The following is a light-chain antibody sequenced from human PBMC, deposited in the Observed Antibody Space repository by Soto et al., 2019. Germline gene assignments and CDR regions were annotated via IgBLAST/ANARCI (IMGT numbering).Light chain of an antibody. CDR3: SSYTSSITLV. J-gene: IGLJ1*01. CDR1: SSEVGSYDY. CDR2: DVS. V-gene: IGLV2-14*01. Sequence: SLLTQPASLSGSPGQSVTISCPGTSSEVGSYDYVSWYQQHPGKAPQLMIYDVSDRPSGVSNRFSGSKSGNTASLTISGLQAEDEADYYCSSYTSSITLVFGTGTKVTVL.